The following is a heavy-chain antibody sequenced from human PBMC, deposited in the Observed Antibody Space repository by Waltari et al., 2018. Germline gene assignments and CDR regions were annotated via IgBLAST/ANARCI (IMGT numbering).Heavy chain of an antibody. CDR3: ARDYLGVAAESGP. Sequence: QVQLQPWGAGLLKPSETLSLTCAVYGVSFSGYYWSWIRQPPGKGLEWIGYIHYSGSTNYNPSLKSRVTISVDTSKNQFSLKLSSVTAADTAVYYCARDYLGVAAESGPWGQGTLVTVSS. D-gene: IGHD6-13*01. CDR1: GVSFSGYY. J-gene: IGHJ5*02. V-gene: IGHV4-34*11. CDR2: IHYSGST.